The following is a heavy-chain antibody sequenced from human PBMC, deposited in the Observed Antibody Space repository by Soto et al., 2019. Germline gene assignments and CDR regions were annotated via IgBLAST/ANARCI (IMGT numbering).Heavy chain of an antibody. CDR3: ARQGFGELHGLVDV. CDR2: MGYNGFT. Sequence: QVQLQESGPGLVKPSETLSLTCTISGGPMNNYYCSWFRQPRGQGLEWIGYMGYNGFTRYNPSLRSRVAISLDDAQNQCSLNLSSVTAADTALYYCARQGFGELHGLVDVWGQGITVTVSS. V-gene: IGHV4-59*08. CDR1: GGPMNNYY. J-gene: IGHJ6*02. D-gene: IGHD3-10*01.